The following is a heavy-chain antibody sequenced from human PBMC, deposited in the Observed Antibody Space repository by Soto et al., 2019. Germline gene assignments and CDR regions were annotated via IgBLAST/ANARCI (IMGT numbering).Heavy chain of an antibody. CDR1: GFTFSSYA. CDR3: AKDHLSYDFWSGLPLYNWFDP. Sequence: GGSLRLSCAASGFTFSSYAMSWVRQAPGKGLEWVSAISGSGGSTYYADSVKGRFTISRDNSKNTLYLQMNSLRAEDTAVYYCAKDHLSYDFWSGLPLYNWFDPWGQGTQVTVSS. CDR2: ISGSGGST. D-gene: IGHD3-3*01. V-gene: IGHV3-23*01. J-gene: IGHJ5*02.